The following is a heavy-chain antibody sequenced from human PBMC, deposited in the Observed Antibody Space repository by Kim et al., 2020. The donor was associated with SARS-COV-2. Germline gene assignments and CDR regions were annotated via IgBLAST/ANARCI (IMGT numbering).Heavy chain of an antibody. CDR2: ISAYNGNT. CDR1: GYTFTSYG. V-gene: IGHV1-18*01. Sequence: ASVKVSCKASGYTFTSYGISWVRQAPGQGLEWMGWISAYNGNTNYAQKLQGRVTMTTDTSTSTAYMELRSLRSGDTAVYYCARGRVVRGGGDAFDIWGQGTMVTVSS. D-gene: IGHD3-10*01. CDR3: ARGRVVRGGGDAFDI. J-gene: IGHJ3*02.